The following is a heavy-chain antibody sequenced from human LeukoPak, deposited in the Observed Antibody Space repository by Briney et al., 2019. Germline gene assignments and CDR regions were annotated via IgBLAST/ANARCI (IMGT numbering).Heavy chain of an antibody. CDR3: ATSNNAKIAPFDH. J-gene: IGHJ4*02. D-gene: IGHD2-21*01. CDR1: GVSMSAYQ. Sequence: SETLSLTCTVSGVSMSAYQWSWVRQSPEKGLEWIGCINTKGETSYNPSLKSRVTTSVDTSKSQFSLRLTSVTAADTAVYYCATSNNAKIAPFDHWGQGAPVTVSS. CDR2: INTKGET. V-gene: IGHV4-4*09.